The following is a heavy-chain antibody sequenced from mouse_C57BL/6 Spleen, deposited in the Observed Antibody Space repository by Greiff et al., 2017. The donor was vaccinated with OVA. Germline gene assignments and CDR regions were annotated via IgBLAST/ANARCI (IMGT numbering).Heavy chain of an antibody. CDR3: ARGGFITTVVAGFDV. J-gene: IGHJ1*03. Sequence: VQLQQSGPELVKPGASVKISCKASGYTFTDYYMNWVKQSHGKSLEWIGDINPNNGGTSYNQKFKGKATLTVDKSSSTAYMELRSLTSEDSAVYYCARGGFITTVVAGFDVWGTGTTVTVSS. V-gene: IGHV1-26*01. CDR1: GYTFTDYY. CDR2: INPNNGGT. D-gene: IGHD1-1*01.